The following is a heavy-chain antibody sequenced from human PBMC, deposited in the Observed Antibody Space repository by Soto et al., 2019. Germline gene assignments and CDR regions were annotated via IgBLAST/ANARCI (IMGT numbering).Heavy chain of an antibody. CDR1: GYTFTTYG. D-gene: IGHD3-10*01. V-gene: IGHV1-18*04. CDR3: ARDLYYGSGGYRWFDP. CDR2: ISAYNGHT. J-gene: IGHJ5*02. Sequence: ASVKVSCKASGYTFTTYGISWVRQAPGQGLEWMGWISAYNGHTNYAQNLQGRVSMTTDTSTSTAYMELRSLRSGDTAVYYCARDLYYGSGGYRWFDPWGQGTLVTVSS.